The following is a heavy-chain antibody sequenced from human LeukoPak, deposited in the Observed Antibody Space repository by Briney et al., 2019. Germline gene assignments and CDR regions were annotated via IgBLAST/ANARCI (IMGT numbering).Heavy chain of an antibody. D-gene: IGHD6-13*01. CDR3: ARERQQLVGTMVNWFDP. J-gene: IGHJ5*02. CDR2: IKQDGSEK. CDR1: GFTFSAYW. Sequence: GGSLRLSCAASGFTFSAYWMSWVRQAPGKGLEWVANIKQDGSEKYYVDSVKGRVTISRDNAKNSLYLQMNSLRAEDTAVYYCARERQQLVGTMVNWFDPWGQGTLVTVSS. V-gene: IGHV3-7*01.